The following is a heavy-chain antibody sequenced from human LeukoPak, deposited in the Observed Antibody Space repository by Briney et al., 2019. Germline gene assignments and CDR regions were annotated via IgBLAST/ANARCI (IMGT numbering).Heavy chain of an antibody. V-gene: IGHV3-30-3*01. Sequence: GGSLRLSCAASGFTFSSYAMHWVRQAPGKGLEWVAVISYDGSNKYYADSVKGRFTISRDNSKNTLYLQMNSLRAEDTAVYYCARGDSNSWSLYPLDYWGQGTLVTVSS. CDR2: ISYDGSNK. CDR1: GFTFSSYA. J-gene: IGHJ4*02. CDR3: ARGDSNSWSLYPLDY. D-gene: IGHD4-11*01.